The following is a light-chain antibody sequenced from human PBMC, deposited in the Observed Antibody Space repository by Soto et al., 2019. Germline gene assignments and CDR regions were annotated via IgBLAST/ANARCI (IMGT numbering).Light chain of an antibody. J-gene: IGKJ2*01. CDR3: QQYYTTPRT. CDR1: QSLLYSSNNKNY. Sequence: DIVMTQSPDFLAVSLGDRATLNCRSSQSLLYSSNNKNYLAWYQQKPRQPPKLFIYWASTRESGVPDRFSGSGSGTDFTLTISNLQAEDVAVYYCQQYYTTPRTFGQGTKLEIK. V-gene: IGKV4-1*01. CDR2: WAS.